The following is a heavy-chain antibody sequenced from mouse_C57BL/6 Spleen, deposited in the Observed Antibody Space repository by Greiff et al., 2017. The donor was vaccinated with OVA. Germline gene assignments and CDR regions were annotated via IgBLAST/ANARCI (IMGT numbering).Heavy chain of an antibody. Sequence: QVQLKQPGAELVRPGTSVKLSCKASGYTFTSYWMHWVKQRPGQGLEWIGVIDPSDSYTNYNQQFKGKATLTVDTSSSTAYMQLSSLTSEDAAVYYCASLLSSYGGWFAYWGQGTLVTVSA. D-gene: IGHD1-1*01. CDR2: IDPSDSYT. CDR1: GYTFTSYW. J-gene: IGHJ3*01. V-gene: IGHV1-59*01. CDR3: ASLLSSYGGWFAY.